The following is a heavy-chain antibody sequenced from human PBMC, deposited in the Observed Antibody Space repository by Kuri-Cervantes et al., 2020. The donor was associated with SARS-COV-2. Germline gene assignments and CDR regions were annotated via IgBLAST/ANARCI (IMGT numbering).Heavy chain of an antibody. Sequence: ASVKGSCKASGYTFTGYYMHWVRQAPGQGLEWMGWTNPNSGGTNYAQKFQGRVTMTRDTSISTAYMELRSLRSDDTAVYYCARDRYYYDSSGYIPFDYWGQGTLVTVSS. V-gene: IGHV1-2*02. CDR1: GYTFTGYY. D-gene: IGHD3-22*01. CDR2: TNPNSGGT. CDR3: ARDRYYYDSSGYIPFDY. J-gene: IGHJ4*02.